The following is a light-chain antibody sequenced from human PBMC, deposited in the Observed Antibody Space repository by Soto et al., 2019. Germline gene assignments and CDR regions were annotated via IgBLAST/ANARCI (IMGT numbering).Light chain of an antibody. Sequence: NISTYLNWYQQKVGKAPELLISAATSLQSEVPSRFSGSGSGTDFTLTISSLQPEDFATYYCQQSYSTPYTFGQGTKVDIK. CDR2: AAT. V-gene: IGKV1-39*01. J-gene: IGKJ2*01. CDR3: QQSYSTPYT. CDR1: NISTY.